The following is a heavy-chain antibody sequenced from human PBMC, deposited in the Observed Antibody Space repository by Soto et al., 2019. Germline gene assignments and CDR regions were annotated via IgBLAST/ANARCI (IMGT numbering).Heavy chain of an antibody. CDR3: ARGSRRTFDY. CDR1: GFTFSDFT. CDR2: ISSGGSFI. D-gene: IGHD6-13*01. Sequence: EVQLVESGGGLVKPGGSLSLSCAASGFTFSDFTMNWVRQAPGKGLQWVSSISSGGSFISYADSVRGRFTIPRDNAKNSLYLQVDSLRAEDTAVFFCARGSRRTFDYWGQGTLVTVSS. V-gene: IGHV3-21*01. J-gene: IGHJ4*02.